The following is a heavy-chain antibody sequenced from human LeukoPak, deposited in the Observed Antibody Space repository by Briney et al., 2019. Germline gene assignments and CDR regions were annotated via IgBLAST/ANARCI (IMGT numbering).Heavy chain of an antibody. J-gene: IGHJ3*01. D-gene: IGHD6-19*01. CDR1: GFTFSTYP. V-gene: IGHV3-30-3*01. Sequence: GGSLRLSCAASGFTFSTYPMHWVRQAPGKGLEWVALMSYDGSNKYYADSVKGRFTISRDNSKNTLYLQMNSLRAEDTAVYYCARVWVASGWYRAFDVWGQGTMVTVSS. CDR3: ARVWVASGWYRAFDV. CDR2: MSYDGSNK.